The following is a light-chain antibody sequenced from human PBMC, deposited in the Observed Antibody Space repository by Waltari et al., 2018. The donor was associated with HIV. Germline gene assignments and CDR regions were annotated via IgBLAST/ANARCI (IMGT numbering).Light chain of an antibody. CDR3: QQYFNAPIT. Sequence: DIVMTQSPDSPALSLGERATINCKSSRSILYNSNNKNYLAWYQQKPVQPPQLLIYWASTREFGVPDRFSGSGSGTNFTLTISSLQTEDVAVYYCQQYFNAPITFGGGTRVEI. J-gene: IGKJ4*01. V-gene: IGKV4-1*01. CDR2: WAS. CDR1: RSILYNSNNKNY.